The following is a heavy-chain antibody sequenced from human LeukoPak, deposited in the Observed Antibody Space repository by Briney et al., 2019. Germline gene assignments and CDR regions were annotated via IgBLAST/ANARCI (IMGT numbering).Heavy chain of an antibody. J-gene: IGHJ4*02. CDR3: ARGDWVGATTGHFDS. D-gene: IGHD1-26*01. Sequence: GGSPRLSCAASGFTFTGYWMTWVRQAPGKGLEWVANIKQDGSEEYYVDSVKGRFTISRDNAKNSLDLQMNSLRAEDTAVYYCARGDWVGATTGHFDSWGQGTLVTVSS. CDR1: GFTFTGYW. CDR2: IKQDGSEE. V-gene: IGHV3-7*03.